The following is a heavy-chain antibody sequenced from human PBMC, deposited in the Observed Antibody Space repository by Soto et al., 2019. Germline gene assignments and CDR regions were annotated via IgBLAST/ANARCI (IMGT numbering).Heavy chain of an antibody. D-gene: IGHD2-2*01. J-gene: IGHJ4*02. CDR3: ARRGSNIVVVPAATDY. CDR2: IYYSGST. Sequence: QLQLQESGPGLVKPSETLSLTCTVSGGSISSSSYYWGWIRQPPGKGLEWIGSIYYSGSTYYNPSLKSRVPISVDTSKNQFSLKLSSVTAADTAVYYCARRGSNIVVVPAATDYWGQGTLVTVSS. CDR1: GGSISSSSYY. V-gene: IGHV4-39*01.